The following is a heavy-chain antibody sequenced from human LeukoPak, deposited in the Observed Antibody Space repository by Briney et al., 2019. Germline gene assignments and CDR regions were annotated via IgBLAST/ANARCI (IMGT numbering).Heavy chain of an antibody. CDR2: INSDESRA. CDR1: GFIFSNYW. D-gene: IGHD1-1*01. Sequence: GGSLRLACTASGFIFSNYWMHWVRQAPGKGLVWVSRINSDESRANYAESVKGRFTISRDNSKNTLYLQMNSLGADDTAVYYCAKGNWRYFDYWGQGTLVTVSS. CDR3: AKGNWRYFDY. J-gene: IGHJ4*02. V-gene: IGHV3-74*01.